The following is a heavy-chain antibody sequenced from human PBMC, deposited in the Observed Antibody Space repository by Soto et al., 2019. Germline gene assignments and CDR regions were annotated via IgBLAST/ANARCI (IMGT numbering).Heavy chain of an antibody. CDR2: IIPIFGTA. V-gene: IGHV1-69*13. J-gene: IGHJ5*02. Sequence: GASVKVSCKASGGTFRSYAISWVRQAPGQGLEWMGEIIPIFGTANYAQKFQGRVTITADESTSTAYMEQSSLRSEDKAVYYSARDRGPSSGYYPYWFDPWGQGTLVTVSS. CDR1: GGTFRSYA. CDR3: ARDRGPSSGYYPYWFDP. D-gene: IGHD3-22*01.